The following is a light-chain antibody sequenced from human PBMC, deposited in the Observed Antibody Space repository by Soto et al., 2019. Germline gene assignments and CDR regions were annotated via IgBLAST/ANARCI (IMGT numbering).Light chain of an antibody. V-gene: IGLV2-11*01. CDR2: DVS. Sequence: QSALTQPRSVSGSPGQSVTISCTRTSSDVGGYNYVSWYQQHPGKAPKLMIYDVSKRPSGVPDRFSGSKSGNTASLTISGLQAEDEADYYCCSYAGSYTFDVVFGGGTKLTVL. J-gene: IGLJ2*01. CDR3: CSYAGSYTFDVV. CDR1: SSDVGGYNY.